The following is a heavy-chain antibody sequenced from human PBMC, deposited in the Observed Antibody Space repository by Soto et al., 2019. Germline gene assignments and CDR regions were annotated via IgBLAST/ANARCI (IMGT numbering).Heavy chain of an antibody. CDR1: GFTFRSSW. V-gene: IGHV3-7*01. Sequence: EVQLVESGGGLVQPGGSLTLSCAASGFTFRSSWMSWVRQAPGKGLEWVASIKLDGSEIYYVDSVKGRVTISRDNAKNSLFLQMNSLRAEDTALYYCATDSAIAGISHDSWGQGTLVTVSS. D-gene: IGHD2-21*01. CDR2: IKLDGSEI. CDR3: ATDSAIAGISHDS. J-gene: IGHJ4*02.